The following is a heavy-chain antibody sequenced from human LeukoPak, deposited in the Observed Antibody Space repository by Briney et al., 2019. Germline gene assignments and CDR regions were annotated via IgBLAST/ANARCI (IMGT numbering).Heavy chain of an antibody. J-gene: IGHJ4*02. CDR1: GFTFSSYG. V-gene: IGHV3-33*06. CDR3: AKAGSSGPFDY. CDR2: IWYDGSNK. Sequence: GGSLRLSCAASGFTFSSYGMHWVRQAPGKGLEWVAVIWYDGSNKYYADSVKGRFTISRDNSKNTLYLQINSLRAEDTAVYYRAKAGSSGPFDYWGQGTLVTVSS. D-gene: IGHD3-22*01.